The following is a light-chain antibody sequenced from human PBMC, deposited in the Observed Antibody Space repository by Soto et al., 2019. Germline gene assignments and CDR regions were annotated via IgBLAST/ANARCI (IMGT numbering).Light chain of an antibody. V-gene: IGLV2-11*01. CDR3: CSYAGNYTYV. Sequence: QSALTQPRSVSGSPGQSVTISCTGTSSDVGGYDYVSWYQQHPGKAPKLIMSDVSKRPSGVPDRFSGSKSGNTASLTISGLQAEDEADYYCCSYAGNYTYVFGTGTKLTVL. J-gene: IGLJ1*01. CDR2: DVS. CDR1: SSDVGGYDY.